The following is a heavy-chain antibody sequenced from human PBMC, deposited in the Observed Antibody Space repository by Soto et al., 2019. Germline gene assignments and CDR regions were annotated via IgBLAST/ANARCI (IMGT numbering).Heavy chain of an antibody. CDR1: GFTFSSYS. J-gene: IGHJ6*03. Sequence: PGGSLRLCCAASGFTFSSYSMNWVRQAPGKGLEWVSYISSSSSTIYYADSVKGRFTISRDNAKNSLYLQMNSLRAEDTAVYYCARARRNYYFYYMDVCGKGTTVTVSS. CDR3: ARARRNYYFYYMDV. CDR2: ISSSSSTI. V-gene: IGHV3-48*01.